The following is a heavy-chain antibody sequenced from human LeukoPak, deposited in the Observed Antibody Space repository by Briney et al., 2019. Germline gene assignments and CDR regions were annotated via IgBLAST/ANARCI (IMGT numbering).Heavy chain of an antibody. CDR1: GFTFGNYW. Sequence: GGSLRLSCAASGFTFGNYWINWVRHAPGKGLTWVSRVHSDGSITNYADSVKGRFSISRDSAKNTLYLQMSSLRSEDTAVYYCAREQEDCTGTTCYRAFDVWGQGTMVTVS. D-gene: IGHD2-2*01. CDR3: AREQEDCTGTTCYRAFDV. J-gene: IGHJ3*01. V-gene: IGHV3-74*01. CDR2: VHSDGSIT.